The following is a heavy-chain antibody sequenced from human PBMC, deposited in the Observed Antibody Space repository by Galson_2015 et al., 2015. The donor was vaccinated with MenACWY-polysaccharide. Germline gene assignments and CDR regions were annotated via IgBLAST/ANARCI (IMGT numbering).Heavy chain of an antibody. J-gene: IGHJ4*02. D-gene: IGHD6-25*01. CDR3: AHRMGVAAAFDF. Sequence: PALVKPTPTLTLTCTVSGFSLRTPGVGVGWIRQPPGKALEWLALIFWDENKGYKPSMRSRLTVTKDTSKNQVVLTLTNVDPDDTATYYCAHRMGVAAAFDFWGQGAPVSVSS. V-gene: IGHV2-5*02. CDR2: IFWDENK. CDR1: GFSLRTPGVG.